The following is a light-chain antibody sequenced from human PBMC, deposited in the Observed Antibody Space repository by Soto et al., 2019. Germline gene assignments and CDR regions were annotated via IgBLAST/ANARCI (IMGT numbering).Light chain of an antibody. V-gene: IGKV1-5*03. CDR1: QSISSW. J-gene: IGKJ2*01. Sequence: DIQMTQSPSTLSASVGDRVTITCRASQSISSWLAWYQQKPGKAPKLLIYKASSLESGVPSRFSGSGSGTEFTLTISSLQPDDSATYYCQQSYSTPPTFGQGTKLEIK. CDR3: QQSYSTPPT. CDR2: KAS.